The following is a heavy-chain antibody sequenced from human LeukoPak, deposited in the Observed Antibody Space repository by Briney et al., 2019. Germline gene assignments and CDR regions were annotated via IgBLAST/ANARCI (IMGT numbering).Heavy chain of an antibody. V-gene: IGHV3-48*03. CDR2: ISSSGRTT. D-gene: IGHD1-26*01. CDR3: ARDNLVGTSRQVLDC. Sequence: PGGSLRLSCAASGFTFSSYEMNWVRQAPGKGLEWVSYISSSGRTTYYGDSVKGRFTVSRDNAKNSLYLQMNSLRAEDTALYYCARDNLVGTSRQVLDCWGQGTLVTVSS. J-gene: IGHJ4*02. CDR1: GFTFSSYE.